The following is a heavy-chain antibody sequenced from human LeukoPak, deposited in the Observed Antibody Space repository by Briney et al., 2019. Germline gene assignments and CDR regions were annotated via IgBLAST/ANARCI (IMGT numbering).Heavy chain of an antibody. CDR1: GFTFSDYD. CDR3: ARVAKERVGGVYYFDY. Sequence: PGGSLRLSCASSGFTFSDYDMHWVRQATGKGLEWVSAIGTAGYTYYTGSVKGRFTISRENAKNSLYLQMNSLRAGDTAVYYCARVAKERVGGVYYFDYWGQGTLVTVSS. D-gene: IGHD1-1*01. CDR2: IGTAGYT. V-gene: IGHV3-13*01. J-gene: IGHJ4*02.